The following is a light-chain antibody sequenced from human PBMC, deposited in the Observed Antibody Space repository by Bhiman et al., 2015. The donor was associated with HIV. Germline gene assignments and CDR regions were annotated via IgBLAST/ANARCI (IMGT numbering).Light chain of an antibody. CDR1: SSDIGNNF. V-gene: IGLV1-51*02. J-gene: IGLJ3*02. CDR3: AAWDDSLNAWV. CDR2: ENN. Sequence: QSVLTQSPSVSAAPGQKVTISCSGSSSDIGNNFVSWYQQLPGTAPKLLIYENNKRPSGVPDRFSGSKSGTSASLAISGLQSEDEADYYCAAWDDSLNAWVFGGGTKLTVL.